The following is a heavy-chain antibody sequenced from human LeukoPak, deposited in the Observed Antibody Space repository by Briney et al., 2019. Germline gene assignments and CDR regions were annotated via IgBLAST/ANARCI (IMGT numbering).Heavy chain of an antibody. CDR2: IIPIFGTA. Sequence: SVKVSCKASGGTFSSYAISWVRQAPGQGLEWMGGIIPIFGTANYAQKFQGRVTITTDESTSTAYTELSSLRSEDTAVYYCAREGYDFNWFDPWGQGTLVTVSS. CDR3: AREGYDFNWFDP. V-gene: IGHV1-69*05. CDR1: GGTFSSYA. D-gene: IGHD3-3*01. J-gene: IGHJ5*02.